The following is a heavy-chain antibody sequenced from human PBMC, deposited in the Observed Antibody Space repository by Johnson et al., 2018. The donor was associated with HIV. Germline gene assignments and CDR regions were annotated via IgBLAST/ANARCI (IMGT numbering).Heavy chain of an antibody. D-gene: IGHD6-13*01. J-gene: IGHJ3*02. V-gene: IGHV3-33*01. CDR1: GFTFGDYA. CDR3: ARDSGRYSSSWATFGAFDI. Sequence: QVQLVESGGGLEQPGGSLRLSCTASGFTFGDYALNWFRQAPGKGLEWVAVIWYDGSNKYYADSVKGRFTISRDNSKNTLYLQMNSLRAEDTAVYYCARDSGRYSSSWATFGAFDIWGQGTMVTVSS. CDR2: IWYDGSNK.